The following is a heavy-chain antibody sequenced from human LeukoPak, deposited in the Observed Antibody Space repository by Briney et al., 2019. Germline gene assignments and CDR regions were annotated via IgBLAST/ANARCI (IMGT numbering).Heavy chain of an antibody. CDR2: INSDGSST. J-gene: IGHJ5*02. Sequence: GGSLRLSCAASGFTFSSYWMHWVRQAPGKGLVRVSRINSDGSSTTYADSVKGRFTISRDNAKDTLFLQMNSLRVEDTAVYYCARGWWFGEFRNWFDPWGQGTLVTVSS. D-gene: IGHD3-10*01. V-gene: IGHV3-74*03. CDR3: ARGWWFGEFRNWFDP. CDR1: GFTFSSYW.